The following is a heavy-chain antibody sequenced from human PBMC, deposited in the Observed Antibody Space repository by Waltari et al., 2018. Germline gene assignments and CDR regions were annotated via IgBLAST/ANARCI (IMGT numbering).Heavy chain of an antibody. CDR1: GFTFSNAW. V-gene: IGHV3-15*01. Sequence: EVQLVESGGGLVKPGGSLRLSCAASGFTFSNAWMSWVRQAPGKGLEWVGRIKSKTDGGTTYYAAPVKGRFTISRDDSKNTLDLQMTILKTDDTAVYYCTTDHFWGDDSSGYYYYYWGQGTLFTVSS. J-gene: IGHJ4*02. CDR3: TTDHFWGDDSSGYYYYY. CDR2: IKSKTDGGTT. D-gene: IGHD3-22*01.